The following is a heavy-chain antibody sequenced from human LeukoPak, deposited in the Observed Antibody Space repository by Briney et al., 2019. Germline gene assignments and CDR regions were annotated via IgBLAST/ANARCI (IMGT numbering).Heavy chain of an antibody. CDR2: ISGSGGGA. D-gene: IGHD2-8*01. V-gene: IGHV3-23*01. Sequence: PGGSLRLSCAASGFTFNNYVMSWVRQSPGKGLEWVSAISGSGGGAYYANSVKGRFTISRDNSKNTLYLQMNSLRAEDTALYYCAKDLGYCTNGVCYVAPDFDYWGQGTLVTVSS. CDR1: GFTFNNYV. CDR3: AKDLGYCTNGVCYVAPDFDY. J-gene: IGHJ4*02.